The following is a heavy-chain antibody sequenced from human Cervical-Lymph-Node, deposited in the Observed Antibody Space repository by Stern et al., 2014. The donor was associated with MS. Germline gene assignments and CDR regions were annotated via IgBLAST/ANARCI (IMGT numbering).Heavy chain of an antibody. CDR1: GGSISSGSYY. CDR2: IYTSGST. D-gene: IGHD3-9*01. V-gene: IGHV4-61*02. Sequence: QVQLQESGPGLVKPSQTLSLTCTVSGGSISSGSYYWSWIRQPAGKGLEWIGRIYTSGSTNYNPSLKSGVPLSGDTSKTQFPLKLSSVTAADTAVYYCARDCRLRYFDNYGMDVWGQGTTVTVSS. CDR3: ARDCRLRYFDNYGMDV. J-gene: IGHJ6*02.